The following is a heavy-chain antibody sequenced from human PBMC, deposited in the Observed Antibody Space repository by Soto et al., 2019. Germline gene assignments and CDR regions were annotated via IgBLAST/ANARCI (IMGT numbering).Heavy chain of an antibody. CDR3: ARGSWNDKYYFDY. D-gene: IGHD1-1*01. CDR1: GFTFDDYA. V-gene: IGHV3-9*01. J-gene: IGHJ4*02. CDR2: ISWNSGRI. Sequence: EVQLVESGGGLVQPGRSLRLSRAASGFTFDDYAMHWVRQAPGKGLEWVSGISWNSGRIGYADTVKGGFSISRDNAKKSLDLQMNNLSAEDTALYYCARGSWNDKYYFDYWGQGTLVTVSS.